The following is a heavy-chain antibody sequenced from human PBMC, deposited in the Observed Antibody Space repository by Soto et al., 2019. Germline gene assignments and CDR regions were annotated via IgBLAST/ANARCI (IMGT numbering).Heavy chain of an antibody. CDR1: GFTFSSYA. J-gene: IGHJ6*02. Sequence: QVQLVESGGGVVQPGRSLRLSCAASGFTFSSYAMHWVRQAPGKGLEWVAVISYDGSNKYYADSVKGRFTISRDNSKNTLYLQLNSLRAEDTAVYYCARDLVRQQLVGDYYYGMYVWGQGTTVTVSS. CDR3: ARDLVRQQLVGDYYYGMYV. V-gene: IGHV3-30-3*01. CDR2: ISYDGSNK. D-gene: IGHD6-13*01.